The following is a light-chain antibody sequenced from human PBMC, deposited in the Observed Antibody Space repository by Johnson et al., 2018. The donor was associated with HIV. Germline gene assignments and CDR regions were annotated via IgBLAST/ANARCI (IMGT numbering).Light chain of an antibody. V-gene: IGLV1-51*01. CDR1: SSNIGNNY. CDR3: GSWDSSLSAHV. Sequence: QSVFTQPPSVSAAPGQKVTISCSGSSSNIGNNYVSWYQQLPGTAPKLLIYDNNKRPSGIPDRFSGSKSGTSATLGITGLQTGDEADYYCGSWDSSLSAHVCGTGTKVTVL. J-gene: IGLJ1*01. CDR2: DNN.